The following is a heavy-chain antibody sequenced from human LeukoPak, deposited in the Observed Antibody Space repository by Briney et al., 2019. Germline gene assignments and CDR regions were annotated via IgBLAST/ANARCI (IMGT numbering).Heavy chain of an antibody. CDR3: TRPSPTHVAALYY. CDR2: IYPGDSDT. CDR1: GYSFTSYW. V-gene: IGHV5-51*01. J-gene: IGHJ4*02. D-gene: IGHD6-6*01. Sequence: GESLKISCKGSGYSFTSYWIGWVRQMPGKGLEWMGIIYPGDSDTRYYPSFQGQVTISADKSISTAYLQWSSLKASDTAMYYCTRPSPTHVAALYYWGRGTLVTVSS.